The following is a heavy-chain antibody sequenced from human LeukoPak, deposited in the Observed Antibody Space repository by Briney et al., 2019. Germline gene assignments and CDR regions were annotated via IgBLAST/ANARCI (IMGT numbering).Heavy chain of an antibody. CDR3: ARDEGVVATSDY. CDR1: GFTIDDYD. D-gene: IGHD1-26*01. V-gene: IGHV3-20*04. CDR2: INWNGSST. J-gene: IGHJ4*02. Sequence: GGTLSLSCAASGFTIDDYDMSWVRQPPGKGLEWISGINWNGSSTGYADSVKGRFTISRDNAKNSLYLQSNSLRADATAWYFWARDEGVVATSDYWGQGTLVTVSS.